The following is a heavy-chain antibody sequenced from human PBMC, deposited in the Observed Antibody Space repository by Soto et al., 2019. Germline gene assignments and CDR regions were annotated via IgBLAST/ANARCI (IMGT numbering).Heavy chain of an antibody. D-gene: IGHD3-9*01. CDR3: ARSHYDILTGYYDYYYYGMDV. CDR1: GYTFTSYD. Sequence: ASVKVSCKASGYTFTSYDINWVRQATGQGLEWMGWMNPNSGNTNYAQKFQGWVTMTRDTSISTAYMELSRLRSDDTAVYYCARSHYDILTGYYDYYYYGMDVWGQGTTVTVSS. J-gene: IGHJ6*02. CDR2: MNPNSGNT. V-gene: IGHV1-2*04.